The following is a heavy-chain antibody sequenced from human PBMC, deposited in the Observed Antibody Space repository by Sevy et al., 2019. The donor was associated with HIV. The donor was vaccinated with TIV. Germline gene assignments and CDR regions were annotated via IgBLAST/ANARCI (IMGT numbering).Heavy chain of an antibody. CDR2: ISYDGSNK. J-gene: IGHJ6*02. CDR1: GFTFSSYA. CDR3: ASESVGWDIVVVPAARPYYYYYGMDV. D-gene: IGHD2-2*01. V-gene: IGHV3-30*04. Sequence: GGSLRLSCAASGFTFSSYAMHWVRQAPGKGLEWVAVISYDGSNKYYADSVKGRFTISRDNSKNTPYLQMNSLRAEDTAVYYCASESVGWDIVVVPAARPYYYYYGMDVWGQGTTVTVSS.